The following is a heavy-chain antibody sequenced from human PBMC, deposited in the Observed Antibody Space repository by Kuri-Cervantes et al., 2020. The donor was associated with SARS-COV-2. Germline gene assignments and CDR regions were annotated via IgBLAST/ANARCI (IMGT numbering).Heavy chain of an antibody. D-gene: IGHD1-26*01. CDR2: IHYSGST. V-gene: IGHV4-59*01. J-gene: IGHJ6*02. CDR3: ARLGATKGSYYYGVDV. CDR1: GGSISSYY. Sequence: SETLSLTCTVSGGSISSYYLSWVRQPPGKGLEWIGNIHYSGSTNYNPSLKSRVTISVDTSKNQLSLRLSSVTAADAAVYYCARLGATKGSYYYGVDVWGQGTTVTVSS.